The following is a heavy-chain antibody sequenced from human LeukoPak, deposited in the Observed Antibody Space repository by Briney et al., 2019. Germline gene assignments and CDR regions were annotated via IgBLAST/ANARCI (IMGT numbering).Heavy chain of an antibody. CDR2: IKQDGSEK. CDR3: ARGFGPAPFDY. CDR1: XFTFSSYW. V-gene: IGHV3-7*03. D-gene: IGHD3-16*01. Sequence: SXRLXXXXSXFTFSSYWMSWVRQAPGKGLEWVANIKQDGSEKYYVDSVKGRFTISRDNAKTSLYLQMNSLRAEDTAVYYCARGFGPAPFDYWGQGTLVTVSS. J-gene: IGHJ4*02.